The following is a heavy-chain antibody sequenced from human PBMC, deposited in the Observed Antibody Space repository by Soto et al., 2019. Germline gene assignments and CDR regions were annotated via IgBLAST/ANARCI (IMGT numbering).Heavy chain of an antibody. V-gene: IGHV3-30-3*01. J-gene: IGHJ6*02. CDR3: ARETYYDFWSGPYYGMDV. CDR1: GFTFSSYA. Sequence: QVQLVESGGGVVQPGRSLRLSCAASGFTFSSYAMHWVRQAPGKGLEWVAVISSDGSNKSYADSVKGRFTISRDNSKNTLYLQMNSLRAEATAVYYCARETYYDFWSGPYYGMDVWGQGTTVTVSS. CDR2: ISSDGSNK. D-gene: IGHD3-3*01.